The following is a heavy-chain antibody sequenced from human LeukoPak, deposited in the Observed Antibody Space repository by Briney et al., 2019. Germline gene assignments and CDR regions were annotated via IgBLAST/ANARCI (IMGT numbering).Heavy chain of an antibody. CDR2: ISYDVSNE. D-gene: IGHD3-10*01. J-gene: IGHJ4*02. V-gene: IGHV3-30*18. CDR1: GFTFSSYD. CDR3: AKGGSGSYPMASY. Sequence: PGRSLRLSCAASGFTFSSYDMNWVRQAPGKGLEWVAVISYDVSNEHYADSVKGRFTISRDNSKNTLYLQMNSLRAEDTAVYYCAKGGSGSYPMASYRGQGTLVTVSS.